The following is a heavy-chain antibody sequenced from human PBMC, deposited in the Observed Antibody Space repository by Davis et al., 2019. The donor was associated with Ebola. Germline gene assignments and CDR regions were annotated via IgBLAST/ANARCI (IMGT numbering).Heavy chain of an antibody. CDR3: ARLGATGTTAHYYYYYMDV. V-gene: IGHV5-10-1*01. D-gene: IGHD1-7*01. CDR2: IDPSDSYT. CDR1: GYSFTSYW. J-gene: IGHJ6*03. Sequence: GESLKISCKGSGYSFTSYWISWVRQMPGKGLEWLGRIDPSDSYTNYSPSFQGHVTISADKSISTAYLQWSSLKASDTAMYYCARLGATGTTAHYYYYYMDVWGKGTTVTVSS.